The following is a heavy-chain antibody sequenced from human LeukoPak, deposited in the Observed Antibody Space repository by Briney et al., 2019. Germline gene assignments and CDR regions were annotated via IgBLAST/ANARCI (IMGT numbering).Heavy chain of an antibody. V-gene: IGHV1-24*01. Sequence: ASVKDSCKVSGYTLTELSMHWVRQAPGKGLEWMGGFDPEDGETIYAQKFQGRVTMTEDTSTDTAYMELSSLRSEDTAVYYCAFGGGHCSSTSCYFDYWGQGTLVTVSS. CDR1: GYTLTELS. J-gene: IGHJ4*02. D-gene: IGHD2-2*01. CDR3: AFGGGHCSSTSCYFDY. CDR2: FDPEDGET.